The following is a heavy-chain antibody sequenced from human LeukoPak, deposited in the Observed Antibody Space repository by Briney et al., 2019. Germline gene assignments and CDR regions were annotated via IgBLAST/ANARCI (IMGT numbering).Heavy chain of an antibody. V-gene: IGHV3-48*03. Sequence: GGSLRLSCAASGFTFNSYEMNWVRQAPGKGLEWVSYISSSGSTIYYADSVKGRFTISRDNAKNSLYLQMNSLRAEDTAVYYCCGSGSYYNVWTNWFDPWGQGTLVTVSS. J-gene: IGHJ5*02. CDR2: ISSSGSTI. D-gene: IGHD3-10*01. CDR3: CGSGSYYNVWTNWFDP. CDR1: GFTFNSYE.